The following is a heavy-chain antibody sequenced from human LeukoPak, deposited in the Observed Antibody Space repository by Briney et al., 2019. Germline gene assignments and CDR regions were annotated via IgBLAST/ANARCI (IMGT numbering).Heavy chain of an antibody. CDR2: ISGSGGST. CDR1: GFTFSSCA. D-gene: IGHD6-13*01. V-gene: IGHV3-23*01. Sequence: PGGSLRLSCAASGFTFSSCAMSWVRQAPGKGLEWVSGISGSGGSTYYADSVKGRFTISRDNAKNSLYLQMNSLRAEDTAVYYCARFIAAPYYFDYWGRGTLVTVSS. CDR3: ARFIAAPYYFDY. J-gene: IGHJ4*02.